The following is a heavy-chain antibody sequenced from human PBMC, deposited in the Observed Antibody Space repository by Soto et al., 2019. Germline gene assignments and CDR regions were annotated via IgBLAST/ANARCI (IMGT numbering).Heavy chain of an antibody. V-gene: IGHV4-34*01. CDR1: GGSFSGYY. D-gene: IGHD3-10*01. CDR3: ARGMSTYGSGSYYPFSQRGWFDP. Sequence: QVQLQQWGAGLLKPSETLSLTCAVYGGSFSGYYWSWIRQPPGKGLEWIGEINHSGSTNYNPSLKSRVTISVDASKNQFSLKLSSVTAADTAVYYGARGMSTYGSGSYYPFSQRGWFDPWGQGTLVTVSS. J-gene: IGHJ5*02. CDR2: INHSGST.